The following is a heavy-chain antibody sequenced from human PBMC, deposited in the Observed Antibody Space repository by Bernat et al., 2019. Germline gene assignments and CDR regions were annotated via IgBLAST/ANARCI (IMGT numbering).Heavy chain of an antibody. V-gene: IGHV3-30*03. CDR2: ISYDGSNK. CDR3: AIPLGGYCTGGSCYSMPLNN. Sequence: QVQLVESGGGVVQPGRSLRLSCAASGFTFSNSDMHWVRQAPGKGLEWVALISYDGSNKYYADSMKGRFTISRDNSENTLFLHINSLRPEDAAVYYCAIPLGGYCTGGSCYSMPLNNWGQGTLVTVSS. CDR1: GFTFSNSD. J-gene: IGHJ4*02. D-gene: IGHD2-15*01.